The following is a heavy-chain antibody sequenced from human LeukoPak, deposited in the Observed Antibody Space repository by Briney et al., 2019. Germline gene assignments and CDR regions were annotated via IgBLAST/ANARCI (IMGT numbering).Heavy chain of an antibody. Sequence: PGGSLRLSCAASGFMFSDHYMDWVRQAPGKGLEWVSSISSSTNYIYYADSVKGRFSISRDNAKNSLYLQMNSLRAEDTAVYYCAREDPGHDAFDIWGQGTMVTVSS. J-gene: IGHJ3*02. CDR1: GFMFSDHY. V-gene: IGHV3-21*01. D-gene: IGHD7-27*01. CDR3: AREDPGHDAFDI. CDR2: ISSSTNYI.